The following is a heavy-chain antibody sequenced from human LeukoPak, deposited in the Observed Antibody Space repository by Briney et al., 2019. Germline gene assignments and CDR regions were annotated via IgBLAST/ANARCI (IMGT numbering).Heavy chain of an antibody. V-gene: IGHV4-39*07. D-gene: IGHD2-15*01. J-gene: IGHJ6*03. Sequence: SETLSLTCTVSGGSISSSSYYWGWIRQPPGKGLEWIGSIYYSGRTYYNPSLKSRVTISVDTSKNQFSLKLSSVTVADTAVYYCARSVEGYCSGGSCYSYSYYMDVWGKGTTVTVSS. CDR2: IYYSGRT. CDR3: ARSVEGYCSGGSCYSYSYYMDV. CDR1: GGSISSSSYY.